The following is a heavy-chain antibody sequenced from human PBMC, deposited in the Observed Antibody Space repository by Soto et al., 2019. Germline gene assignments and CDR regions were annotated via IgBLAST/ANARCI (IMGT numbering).Heavy chain of an antibody. J-gene: IGHJ3*02. V-gene: IGHV4-34*08. CDR1: GGTFSGYY. CDR3: QHSTSLRKWAFDI. Sequence: SETLSLTCAVYGGTFSGYYWSWIRQTPGQGLECIAEIFHSGDINYNPSLKGRVIISVDTSKNLFSLNLTSVTAADTAVYFCQHSTSLRKWAFDIWGPGTTVTVSS. CDR2: IFHSGDI. D-gene: IGHD2-2*01.